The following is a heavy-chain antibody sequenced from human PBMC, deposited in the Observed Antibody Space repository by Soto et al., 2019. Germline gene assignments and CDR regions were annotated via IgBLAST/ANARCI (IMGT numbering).Heavy chain of an antibody. CDR2: INAGNGNT. J-gene: IGHJ4*02. D-gene: IGHD1-26*01. CDR1: GYTFTSYA. Sequence: QVQLVQSGAEVKKPGASVKVSCKASGYTFTSYAMHWVRQAPGQRLEWMGWINAGNGNTKYSQKFQGRVTITRDTSASTAYMELSSLRTEDTAVYYCARTLVGATPADYWGQGTLVTVSS. V-gene: IGHV1-3*01. CDR3: ARTLVGATPADY.